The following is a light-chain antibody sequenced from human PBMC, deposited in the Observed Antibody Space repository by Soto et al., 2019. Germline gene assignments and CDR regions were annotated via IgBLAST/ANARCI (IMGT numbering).Light chain of an antibody. Sequence: QLVLTQSSSASASLGSSVKLTCTLSSGHSSYIIAWHQQQPGKAPRFLMKLEGRGSYNKGSGVPDRFSGSSSGADRHLSNSNLQFDDEAQYYCEPWDSNTHVVFGGGTKLTVL. J-gene: IGLJ2*01. CDR3: EPWDSNTHVV. V-gene: IGLV4-60*02. CDR1: SGHSSYI. CDR2: LEGRGSY.